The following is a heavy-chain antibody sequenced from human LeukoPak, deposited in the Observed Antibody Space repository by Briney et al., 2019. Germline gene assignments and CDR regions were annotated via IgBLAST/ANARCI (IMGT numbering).Heavy chain of an antibody. D-gene: IGHD3-10*01. Sequence: PSETLSLTRTVSGGSIRSYYWSWIRQPPGKGLEWIGYIYYSGSTNYNPSLKSRVTISVDTSKNQFSLKLSSVTAADTAVYYCARRTGSYSFDYWGQGTLVTVSS. CDR1: GGSIRSYY. CDR2: IYYSGST. CDR3: ARRTGSYSFDY. V-gene: IGHV4-59*01. J-gene: IGHJ4*02.